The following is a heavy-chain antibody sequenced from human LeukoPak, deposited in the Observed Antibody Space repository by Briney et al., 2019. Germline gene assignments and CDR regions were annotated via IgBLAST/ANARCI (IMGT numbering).Heavy chain of an antibody. CDR3: ARRRSSSSVVDY. J-gene: IGHJ4*02. CDR2: ISSSSSYI. Sequence: GGSLRLSCAASGFTFSSYSMNWVRQAPGKGLEWVSSISSSSSYIYYADSVKGRFTISRDNAKNSLYLQMNSLRAEDTAVYYCARRRSSSSVVDYWGQGTLVTVSS. V-gene: IGHV3-21*01. D-gene: IGHD6-6*01. CDR1: GFTFSSYS.